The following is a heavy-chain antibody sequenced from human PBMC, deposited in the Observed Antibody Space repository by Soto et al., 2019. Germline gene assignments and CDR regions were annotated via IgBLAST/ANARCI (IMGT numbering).Heavy chain of an antibody. J-gene: IGHJ4*02. Sequence: EVQLVESGVVLGKPGWSLRLSCAASVVTFRSYTINWVRQAPGKGLEWVSFISSESTFIDYADSMKGRVTISRDNAKNSLHLQMNSLRAEDTAVYYCARRTLTGSPTFDYWGQGIGVIVSS. D-gene: IGHD3-9*01. CDR3: ARRTLTGSPTFDY. V-gene: IGHV3-21*02. CDR2: ISSESTFI. CDR1: VVTFRSYT.